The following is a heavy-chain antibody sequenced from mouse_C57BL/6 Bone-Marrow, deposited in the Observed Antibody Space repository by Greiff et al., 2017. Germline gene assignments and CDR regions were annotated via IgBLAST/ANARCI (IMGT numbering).Heavy chain of an antibody. Sequence: VQLQQPGAELVKPGASVKMSCKASGYTFTSYWITWVQQRPGQGLEWIGDIYPGSGSTNYNEKFKSKATLTVDTSSSTAYMQLSSLTSEDSAVYYCARSIATVVEGYAMDYWGQGTSVTVSS. V-gene: IGHV1-55*01. CDR1: GYTFTSYW. J-gene: IGHJ4*01. D-gene: IGHD1-1*01. CDR3: ARSIATVVEGYAMDY. CDR2: IYPGSGST.